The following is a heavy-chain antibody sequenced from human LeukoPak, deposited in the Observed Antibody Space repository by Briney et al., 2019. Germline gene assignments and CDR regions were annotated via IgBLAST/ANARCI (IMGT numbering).Heavy chain of an antibody. J-gene: IGHJ5*02. D-gene: IGHD1-1*01. CDR2: IYSSGST. CDR1: GVSIRNSGFY. CDR3: ARARALNADNGWFDP. V-gene: IGHV4-31*02. Sequence: PSQTLSLTCFVSGVSIRNSGFYWRWIRQVPGMGLEWIVYIYSSGSTYFNPSLESRVSISLDTPKNQFSLKLTSVTAADRAVYYCARARALNADNGWFDPWGQGTLVTVSS.